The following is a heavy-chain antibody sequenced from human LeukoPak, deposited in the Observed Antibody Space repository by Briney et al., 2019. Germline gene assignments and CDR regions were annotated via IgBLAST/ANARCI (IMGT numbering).Heavy chain of an antibody. Sequence: GASVKVSCKASGYTFTSYGISWVRQAPGQGLEWLGWISAYNGNTNYAQKLQGRVTMTTDTSTSTAYMELRSLRSDDTAVYYCARDLGPIYGSGSYYNDLWGLGTLVTVSS. D-gene: IGHD3-10*01. CDR2: ISAYNGNT. J-gene: IGHJ5*02. CDR3: ARDLGPIYGSGSYYNDL. CDR1: GYTFTSYG. V-gene: IGHV1-18*01.